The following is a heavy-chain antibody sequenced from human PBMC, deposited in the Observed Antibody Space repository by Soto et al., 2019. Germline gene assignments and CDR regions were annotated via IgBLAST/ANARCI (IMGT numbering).Heavy chain of an antibody. D-gene: IGHD6-13*01. Sequence: ASVKVSCKASGYTFTSYDVIWVRQATGQGLEWMGWMNPYSDDTGYAQKFQGRVTMTRNPSISTAYMELSSLRSEDTAVYYCAIALIVAAGRVMGHYYYYYGVDVWGQGTTVTVSS. V-gene: IGHV1-8*01. CDR2: MNPYSDDT. CDR1: GYTFTSYD. CDR3: AIALIVAAGRVMGHYYYYYGVDV. J-gene: IGHJ6*02.